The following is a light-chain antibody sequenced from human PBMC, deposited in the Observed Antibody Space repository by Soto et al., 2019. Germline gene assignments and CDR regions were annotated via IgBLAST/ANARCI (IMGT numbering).Light chain of an antibody. CDR1: QSISNY. J-gene: IGKJ4*01. V-gene: IGKV1-39*01. Sequence: DVQMTQSPSSLSASVGDRLTITCRASQSISNYLNWYHQKPGKAPKLLIYAASSLQRGVSSRFSGSGSGTDFTLTISSLQPEDFATYSCQQSYSTPPSFGGGTNVEIK. CDR2: AAS. CDR3: QQSYSTPPS.